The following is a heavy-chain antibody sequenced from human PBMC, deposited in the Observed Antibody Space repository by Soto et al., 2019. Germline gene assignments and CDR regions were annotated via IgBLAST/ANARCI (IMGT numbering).Heavy chain of an antibody. V-gene: IGHV3-13*01. CDR3: ARDGYSEGMDV. CDR1: GFRFSYYD. J-gene: IGHJ6*02. CDR2: IGTTDDT. D-gene: IGHD2-2*03. Sequence: EVQLLESGGGLVQRGGSLRLSCAASGFRFSYYDMHWVRQSKGKGLEWVAAIGTTDDTYYADSVKGRFIISRENDKKSLYLQMDSLRGGDTAVYFCARDGYSEGMDVWGQGTTVTVSS.